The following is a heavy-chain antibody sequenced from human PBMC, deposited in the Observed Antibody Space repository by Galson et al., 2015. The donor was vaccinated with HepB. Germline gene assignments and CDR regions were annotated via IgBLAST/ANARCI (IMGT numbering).Heavy chain of an antibody. Sequence: SLRLSCAGSGFIFRHHAMAWLRQAPGKGLEWVSGINGRGSTRSYSAAVKGRFSISRDNSKDTVFLQMDNLRAEDTAVYYCVKEGSWFGGDWFDPWGQGALVTVS. CDR2: INGRGSTR. CDR3: VKEGSWFGGDWFDP. D-gene: IGHD3-16*01. CDR1: GFIFRHHA. V-gene: IGHV3-23*01. J-gene: IGHJ5*02.